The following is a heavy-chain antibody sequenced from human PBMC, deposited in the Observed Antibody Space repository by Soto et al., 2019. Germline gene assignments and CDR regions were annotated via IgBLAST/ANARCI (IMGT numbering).Heavy chain of an antibody. CDR1: GFTFSSYG. D-gene: IGHD2-2*01. J-gene: IGHJ6*03. Sequence: GSLRLSCAASGFTFSSYGMHWVRQAPGKGLEWVAVIWYDGSNKYYADSVKGRFTISRDNSKNTLYLQMNSLRAEDTAVYYCARVVPDIVVVPAALYYYYYMDVWGKGTTVTVSS. CDR3: ARVVPDIVVVPAALYYYYYMDV. V-gene: IGHV3-33*01. CDR2: IWYDGSNK.